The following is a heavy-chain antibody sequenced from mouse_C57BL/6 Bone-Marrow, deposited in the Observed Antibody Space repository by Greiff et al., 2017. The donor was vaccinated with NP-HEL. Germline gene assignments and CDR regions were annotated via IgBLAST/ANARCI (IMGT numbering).Heavy chain of an antibody. CDR1: GYTFTSYW. Sequence: QVQLQQPGAELVKPGASVKLSCKASGYTFTSYWMQWVKQRPGQGLEWIGEIDPSDSYTNYNPKFKGKATLTVDTSSSTAYMQLSSLTSEDSAVYYCARGTTVVATDFDVWGTGTTVTVSS. CDR3: ARGTTVVATDFDV. V-gene: IGHV1-50*01. D-gene: IGHD1-1*01. J-gene: IGHJ1*03. CDR2: IDPSDSYT.